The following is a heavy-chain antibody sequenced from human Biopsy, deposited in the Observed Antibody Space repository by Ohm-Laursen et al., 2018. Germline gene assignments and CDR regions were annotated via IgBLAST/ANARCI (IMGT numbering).Heavy chain of an antibody. CDR1: GGTFTNHA. CDR2: SIPLFNTA. CDR3: ARFPLGAYDDSGSYWAVEHWYFDL. Sequence: GSSVKVSCKASGGTFTNHAVGWVRQAPGQGLEWVGSSIPLFNTANYADKFQGRVTLIADKSTTTAYMELSSLRSEDTAIYYCARFPLGAYDDSGSYWAVEHWYFDLWGRGTLVTVSS. D-gene: IGHD3-22*01. V-gene: IGHV1-69*06. J-gene: IGHJ2*01.